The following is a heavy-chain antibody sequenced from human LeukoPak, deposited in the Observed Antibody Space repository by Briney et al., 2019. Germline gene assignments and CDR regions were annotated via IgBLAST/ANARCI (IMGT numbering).Heavy chain of an antibody. CDR3: ARGRNSNLDP. V-gene: IGHV4-34*01. Sequence: SETLSLTCAVYGGSFSGYYWSWIRQPPGKGLEWIGEINHSGSTNYNPSLKSRVTISVDTSKNQFSLKLSSVTAADTAVYYCARGRNSNLDPWGQGTLVTVSS. D-gene: IGHD1-14*01. J-gene: IGHJ5*02. CDR2: INHSGST. CDR1: GGSFSGYY.